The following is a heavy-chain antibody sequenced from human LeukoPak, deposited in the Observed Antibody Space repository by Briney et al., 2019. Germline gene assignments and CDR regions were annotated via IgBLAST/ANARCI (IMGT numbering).Heavy chain of an antibody. CDR1: GFTFSSYS. CDR2: ISSSSSYI. V-gene: IGHV3-21*01. D-gene: IGHD4-11*01. CDR3: ARGYSNYGYAFDI. J-gene: IGHJ3*02. Sequence: GGSLRLSCAASGFTFSSYSMNWVRQAPGKGLEWVSSISSSSSYIYFADSVKGRFTISRDNARNSLYLQMNSLRAEDTAVYYCARGYSNYGYAFDIWGQGTMVTVSS.